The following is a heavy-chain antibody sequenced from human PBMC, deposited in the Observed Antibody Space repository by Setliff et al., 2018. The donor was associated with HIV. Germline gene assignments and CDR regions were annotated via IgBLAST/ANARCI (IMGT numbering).Heavy chain of an antibody. D-gene: IGHD4-17*01. Sequence: PSETLSLTCNVSGGSISSDSYYWGWIRQPPGKGLEWIGSIYHAGNTYYNPSLKSRVTISVDTSKNQISLRLNSLTAADTAVYYCARGTTLNVVPDAFDIWGQGTMVTVSS. CDR3: ARGTTLNVVPDAFDI. V-gene: IGHV4-39*07. CDR1: GGSISSDSYY. J-gene: IGHJ3*02. CDR2: IYHAGNT.